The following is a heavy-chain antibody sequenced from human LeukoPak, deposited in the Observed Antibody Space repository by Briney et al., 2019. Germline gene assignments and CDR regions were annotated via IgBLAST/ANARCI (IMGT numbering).Heavy chain of an antibody. J-gene: IGHJ2*01. CDR3: ARDQAGAFWYFDL. CDR2: ISGYNGNT. V-gene: IGHV1-18*01. CDR1: GYTFSSYG. Sequence: GASVKVSCKASGYTFSSYGINWVRQAPGQGPEWMGWISGYNGNTKYAQTLQGRVTMTTDTSTNTAYMELRNLGFDDTAVYFCARDQAGAFWYFDLWGRGTLVTVSS.